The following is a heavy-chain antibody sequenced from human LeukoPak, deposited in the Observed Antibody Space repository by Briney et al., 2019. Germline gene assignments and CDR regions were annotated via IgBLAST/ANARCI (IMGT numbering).Heavy chain of an antibody. V-gene: IGHV4-59*12. CDR2: IYYSGST. CDR3: ARDANDYYYYYMDV. CDR1: GGSISSYY. J-gene: IGHJ6*03. Sequence: SETLSLTCTVSGGSISSYYWNWIRQPPGKGLEWIGYIYYSGSTNYNPSLKSRVTMSVDTSKNQFSLKLSSVTAADTAVYYCARDANDYYYYYMDVWGKGTTVTISS.